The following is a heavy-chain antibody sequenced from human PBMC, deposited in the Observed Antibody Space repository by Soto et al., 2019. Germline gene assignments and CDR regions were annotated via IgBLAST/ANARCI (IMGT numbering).Heavy chain of an antibody. J-gene: IGHJ6*02. CDR2: ISGSGGST. Sequence: GGSLRLSCAASGSTFSSYAMSWVRQAPGKGLEWVSAISGSGGSTYYADSVKGRFTISRDNSKNTLYLQMNSLRAEDTAVYYCAKDPTYSSSSLGFSYYYYYGMDVWGQGTTVTVSS. D-gene: IGHD6-6*01. CDR3: AKDPTYSSSSLGFSYYYYYGMDV. CDR1: GSTFSSYA. V-gene: IGHV3-23*01.